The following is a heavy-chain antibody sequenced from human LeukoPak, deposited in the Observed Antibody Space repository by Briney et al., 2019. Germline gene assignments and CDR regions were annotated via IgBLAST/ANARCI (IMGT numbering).Heavy chain of an antibody. J-gene: IGHJ5*02. Sequence: KPSETLSLTCTVSGGSISSYYWSWIRQPAGKGLEWIGCIYTSGSTNYNPSLKSRVTMSVDTSKNQFSLKLSSVTAADTAVYYCARVVYYGSEVWFDPWGQGTLVTVSS. D-gene: IGHD3-10*01. V-gene: IGHV4-4*07. CDR3: ARVVYYGSEVWFDP. CDR2: IYTSGST. CDR1: GGSISSYY.